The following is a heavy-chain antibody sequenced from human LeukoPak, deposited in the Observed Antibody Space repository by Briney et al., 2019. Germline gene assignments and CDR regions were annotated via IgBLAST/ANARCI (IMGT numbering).Heavy chain of an antibody. CDR1: GYSFTSYW. Sequence: GESLKISCKGSGYSFTSYWIGWVRQMPGKGLEWIGIIYPGDSDTRYSPSFQGQVTISADKSISTAYLQWSSLKASDTAMYYCARHGGYCSSTSCFHNWFDPWGQGTLVTVSS. V-gene: IGHV5-51*01. CDR2: IYPGDSDT. D-gene: IGHD2-2*01. J-gene: IGHJ5*02. CDR3: ARHGGYCSSTSCFHNWFDP.